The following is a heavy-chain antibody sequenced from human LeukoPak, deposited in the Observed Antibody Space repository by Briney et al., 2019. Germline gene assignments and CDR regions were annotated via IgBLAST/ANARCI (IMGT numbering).Heavy chain of an antibody. J-gene: IGHJ4*02. CDR2: IYHSGST. Sequence: PSETLSLTCTVSGYSISSGYYWGWIRQPPGKGLEWIGSIYHSGSTYYNPSLKSRVTISVDTSKNQFSLKLSSVTAADTAVYYXXXXGSSGYDPFDYWGQGTLVTVSS. V-gene: IGHV4-38-2*02. CDR1: GYSISSGYY. CDR3: XXXGSSGYDPFDY. D-gene: IGHD3-22*01.